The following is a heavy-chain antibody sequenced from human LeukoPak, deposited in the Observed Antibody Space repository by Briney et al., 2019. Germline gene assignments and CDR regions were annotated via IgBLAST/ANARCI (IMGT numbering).Heavy chain of an antibody. D-gene: IGHD3-22*01. CDR1: GFTFSSYG. V-gene: IGHV3-30*03. CDR3: ARDQGVVVHGKYHYYGMDV. Sequence: QPGGSLRLSCAASGFTFSSYGIHWVRQAPGKGLEWVAAIAYDGSNKYYADSVKGRFTISRDNSKKTLYLQMNSLRAEDTAVYYYARDQGVVVHGKYHYYGMDVWGQGTTVTVSS. J-gene: IGHJ6*02. CDR2: IAYDGSNK.